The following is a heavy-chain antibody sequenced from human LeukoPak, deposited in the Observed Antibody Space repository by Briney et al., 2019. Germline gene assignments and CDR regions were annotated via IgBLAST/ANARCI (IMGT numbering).Heavy chain of an antibody. CDR2: ISSSSSYI. V-gene: IGHV3-21*01. CDR3: ASGYDFWSGYYKDYGMDI. D-gene: IGHD3-3*01. Sequence: GGSLRLSCAASGFTFSSYSMNWVRQAPGKGLEWVSSISSSSSYIYYADSVKGRFTISRDNAKNSLYLQMNSLRAEDTAVYYCASGYDFWSGYYKDYGMDIWGQGTTVTVSS. J-gene: IGHJ6*02. CDR1: GFTFSSYS.